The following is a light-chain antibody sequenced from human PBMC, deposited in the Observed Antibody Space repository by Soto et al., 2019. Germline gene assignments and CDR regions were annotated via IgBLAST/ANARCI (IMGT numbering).Light chain of an antibody. V-gene: IGLV1-47*01. J-gene: IGLJ1*01. CDR2: RNN. CDR1: SGTNY. CDR3: AAWEDRLSGFYV. Sequence: QSVLTQSPSASGTPGQTVTISCSGSSGTNYVYWYQQLPGTAPKLLLYRNNQRTSGLPDRFSGSKSGTSASLAISVLRSEDEADYYCAAWEDRLSGFYVFGTGTKVTVL.